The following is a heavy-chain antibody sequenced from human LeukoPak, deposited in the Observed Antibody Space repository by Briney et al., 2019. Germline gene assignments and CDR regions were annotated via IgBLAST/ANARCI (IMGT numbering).Heavy chain of an antibody. J-gene: IGHJ4*02. V-gene: IGHV1-46*01. CDR2: INPSGGST. CDR1: GYTFTNFY. CDR3: ARAGKVTGGFDY. D-gene: IGHD7-27*01. Sequence: ASVTVSCKASGYTFTNFYMHWVRQAPGQGLEWMGIINPSGGSTSYVQKFQGRVTMTRDTSTRTVYMELSSLRSEDTAVYYCARAGKVTGGFDYWGQGTLVTVSS.